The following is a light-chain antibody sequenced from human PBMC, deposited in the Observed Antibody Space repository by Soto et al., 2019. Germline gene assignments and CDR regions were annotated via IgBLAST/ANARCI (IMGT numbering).Light chain of an antibody. CDR3: QQYNSYPLT. J-gene: IGKJ5*01. CDR1: QSISSL. V-gene: IGKV1-5*03. Sequence: DIQMTQSPSTLSASVGDRVTITCRASQSISSLLAWYQQKPGRAPTLLIYKASTLESGVPSRFSGSGSGTEFTLTISSLQPDDFATYYCQQYNSYPLTFGQGTRLEIK. CDR2: KAS.